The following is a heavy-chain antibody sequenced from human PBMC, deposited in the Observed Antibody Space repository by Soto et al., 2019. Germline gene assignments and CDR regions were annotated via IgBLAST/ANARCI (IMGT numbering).Heavy chain of an antibody. J-gene: IGHJ4*02. V-gene: IGHV3-23*01. Sequence: GGSRRRSWAASGFTFSSYAMSGVRQAPGKGLEWVSAISGSGGSTYYADSVKGRFTISRDNSKNTLYLQMNSLRAEDTAVYYCAKAGLKIAVADYYFDYWGQGTLVTVSS. CDR3: AKAGLKIAVADYYFDY. CDR2: ISGSGGST. D-gene: IGHD6-19*01. CDR1: GFTFSSYA.